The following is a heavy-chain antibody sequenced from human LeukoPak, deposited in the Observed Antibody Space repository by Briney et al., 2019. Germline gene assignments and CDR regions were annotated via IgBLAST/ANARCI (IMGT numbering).Heavy chain of an antibody. CDR1: GFTFSSYS. Sequence: GGSLRLSCAASGFTFSSYSMNWVRQAPGKGLEWVSSISSSSSYIYYADSVKGRFTISRDNAKNSLYLQMDSLRAEDTAVYYCARVSSGWYVPYWGQGTLVTVSS. V-gene: IGHV3-21*01. CDR3: ARVSSGWYVPY. J-gene: IGHJ4*02. D-gene: IGHD6-19*01. CDR2: ISSSSSYI.